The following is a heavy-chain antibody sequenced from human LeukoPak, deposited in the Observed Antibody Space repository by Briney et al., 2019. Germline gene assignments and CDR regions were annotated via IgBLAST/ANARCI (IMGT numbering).Heavy chain of an antibody. J-gene: IGHJ4*02. CDR3: ASHITMVRGVIINYFDY. CDR2: INTNTGNP. Sequence: ASVKVSCKASGYTFTSYAMNWVRQAPGQGLEWMGWINTNTGNPTYAQGFTGRFVFSLDTSVSTAYLQISSLKAEDTAVYYCASHITMVRGVIINYFDYWGQGTLVTVSS. V-gene: IGHV7-4-1*02. CDR1: GYTFTSYA. D-gene: IGHD3-10*01.